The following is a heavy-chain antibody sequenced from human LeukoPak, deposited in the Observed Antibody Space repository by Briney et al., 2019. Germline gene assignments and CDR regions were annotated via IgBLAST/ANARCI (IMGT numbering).Heavy chain of an antibody. V-gene: IGHV4-59*12. D-gene: IGHD6-13*01. J-gene: IGHJ4*02. CDR2: IYYSGTT. CDR3: AREFRIYSSSWGYFDY. Sequence: SETLSLTCTVSGGSISGYYWSWIRQPPGERLEWVGFIYYSGTTSYNPSLKSRVTLSVDRSKNQFSLKLSSVTAADTAVYYCAREFRIYSSSWGYFDYWGQGTLVTVSS. CDR1: GGSISGYY.